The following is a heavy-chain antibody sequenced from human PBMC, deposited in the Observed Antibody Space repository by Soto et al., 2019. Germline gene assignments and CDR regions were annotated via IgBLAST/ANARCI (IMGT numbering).Heavy chain of an antibody. J-gene: IGHJ6*01. CDR1: GDTFSTSY. D-gene: IGHD2-2*01. V-gene: IGHV1-46*01. CDR2: INPIGGAT. CDR3: ARKKIVAGPGLPPSGLGV. Sequence: QEPLVQSGPVVKKPGASVKVSCKASGDTFSTSYIHWVRQAPGQGLEWMGTINPIGGATTYAQQCQGRITMTRDTSTSTVFMELSSLRSDDMAVYYCARKKIVAGPGLPPSGLGVWGQPSPVIVSS.